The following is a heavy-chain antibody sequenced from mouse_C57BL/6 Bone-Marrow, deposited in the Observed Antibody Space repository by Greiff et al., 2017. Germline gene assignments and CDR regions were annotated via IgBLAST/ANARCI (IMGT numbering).Heavy chain of an antibody. CDR1: GYTFTSYW. Sequence: QVQLQQPGAELVKPGASVKLSCKASGYTFTSYWMQWVKQRPGQGLEWIGEIDPSDSYTNYNQKFKGKATLTVDTSSSTAYMQLSSLTSEDSAVYYCARYYDEDWFAYWGQGTLVTVSA. V-gene: IGHV1-50*01. J-gene: IGHJ3*01. CDR2: IDPSDSYT. CDR3: ARYYDEDWFAY. D-gene: IGHD2-4*01.